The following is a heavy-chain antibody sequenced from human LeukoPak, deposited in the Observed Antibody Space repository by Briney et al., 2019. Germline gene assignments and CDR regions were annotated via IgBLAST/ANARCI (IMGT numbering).Heavy chain of an antibody. CDR3: ARAVYNYGYADLDH. CDR1: GGSITSGGYY. Sequence: PSETLSLTCTVSGGSITSGGYYWNWIRQHPERGLEWIGHIYYSGSTFYTPSLKSRVTILVDTYKSQCSLNLSSVTAADTAVYYCARAVYNYGYADLDHWGQGTLVTVSS. J-gene: IGHJ4*02. CDR2: IYYSGST. V-gene: IGHV4-31*03. D-gene: IGHD5-18*01.